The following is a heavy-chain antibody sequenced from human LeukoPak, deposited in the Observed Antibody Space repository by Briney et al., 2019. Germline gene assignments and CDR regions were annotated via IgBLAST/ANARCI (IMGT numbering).Heavy chain of an antibody. CDR2: IYSAGDT. J-gene: IGHJ5*02. V-gene: IGHV3-53*01. D-gene: IGHD2-8*01. CDR1: GFTFSSYS. Sequence: GGSLRLSCAASGFTFSSYSMNWVRQAPGKGLEWVSVIYSAGDTYYAASVKGRFTISRDNSKNTLFLQMNSLRAEDTALYYCARGTKFPNCFDPWGQGTLVTVSS. CDR3: ARGTKFPNCFDP.